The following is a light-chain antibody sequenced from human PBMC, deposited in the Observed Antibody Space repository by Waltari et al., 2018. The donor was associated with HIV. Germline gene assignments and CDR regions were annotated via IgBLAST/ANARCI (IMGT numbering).Light chain of an antibody. CDR3: QQYYSWPLM. CDR1: ESFSTN. CDR2: DAS. V-gene: IGKV3-15*01. Sequence: ETVMTQSPATLSVFPGEKATLSCRASESFSTNLAWYQQKPGQAPRLLIYDASARATGVPARFSGSGSGTEFTLTISSLQSEDFAVYHCQQYYSWPLMFGQGTRVDI. J-gene: IGKJ1*01.